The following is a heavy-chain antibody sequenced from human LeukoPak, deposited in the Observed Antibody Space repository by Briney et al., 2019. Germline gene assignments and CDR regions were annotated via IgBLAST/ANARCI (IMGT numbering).Heavy chain of an antibody. CDR1: GFTFSSYS. J-gene: IGHJ6*02. Sequence: GSLSLSCAASGFTFSSYSMNWVRQAPRQGLEWVANIKQDGSASFYADSVKGRFTISRDNAKNSLHLQMSSLRVEDTASYYCARGMSLADWGQGTTVTVSS. CDR3: ARGMSLAD. CDR2: IKQDGSAS. V-gene: IGHV3-7*01.